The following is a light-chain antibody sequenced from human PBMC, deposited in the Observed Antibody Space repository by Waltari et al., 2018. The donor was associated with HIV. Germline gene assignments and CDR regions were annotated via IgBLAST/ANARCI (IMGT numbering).Light chain of an antibody. CDR1: GDKY. V-gene: IGLV3-1*01. J-gene: IGLJ2*01. CDR2: KDN. Sequence: GDKYACWYQQKPGQSPVLVIYKDNKRPSGIPERFSGSNSGNTATLTISGAQAMDEADYYCQAWDNSVVFGGGTKLTVL. CDR3: QAWDNSVV.